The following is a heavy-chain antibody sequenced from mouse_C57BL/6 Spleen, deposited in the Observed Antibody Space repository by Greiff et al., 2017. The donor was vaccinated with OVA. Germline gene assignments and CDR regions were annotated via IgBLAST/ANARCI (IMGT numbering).Heavy chain of an antibody. D-gene: IGHD1-1*01. J-gene: IGHJ1*03. CDR1: GFTFSSYA. CDR2: ISSGGDYI. V-gene: IGHV5-9-1*02. Sequence: DVHLVESGEGLVKPGGSLKLSCAASGFTFSSYAMSWVRQTPEKRLEWVAYISSGGDYIYYADTVKGRFTISRDNARNTLYLQMSSLKSEDTAMYYCTRDRTLYGSSYWYFDVWGTGTTVTVSS. CDR3: TRDRTLYGSSYWYFDV.